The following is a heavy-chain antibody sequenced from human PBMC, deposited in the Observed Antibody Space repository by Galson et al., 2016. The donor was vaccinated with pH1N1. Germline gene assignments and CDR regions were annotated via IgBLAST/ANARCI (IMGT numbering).Heavy chain of an antibody. D-gene: IGHD3-16*01. Sequence: SLRLSCAASGFTFHDYTMHWVRQTPGKGLEWVSLVSWDGGCTYYADYVKGRFTVSRDNSKNSLYLQMNSLRSEDTALYYCAKEIQRGSYGMDVWGRGTTVTVSS. CDR3: AKEIQRGSYGMDV. J-gene: IGHJ6*02. CDR1: GFTFHDYT. V-gene: IGHV3-43*01. CDR2: VSWDGGCT.